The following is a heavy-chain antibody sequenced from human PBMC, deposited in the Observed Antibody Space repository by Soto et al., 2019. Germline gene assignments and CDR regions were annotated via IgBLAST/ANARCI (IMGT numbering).Heavy chain of an antibody. D-gene: IGHD3-22*01. CDR1: GYIFTSYW. J-gene: IGHJ4*02. CDR2: IYPGDSDT. V-gene: IGHV5-51*01. Sequence: PGESLKISGKGSGYIFTSYWIGWVRQMPGKGLEWMGIIYPGDSDTRYSPSCQGQVTISADKSISTAYLQWSSVKASDTAMNNCARLAIYDSSGYYRYFDYSGQGTLVTVSS. CDR3: ARLAIYDSSGYYRYFDY.